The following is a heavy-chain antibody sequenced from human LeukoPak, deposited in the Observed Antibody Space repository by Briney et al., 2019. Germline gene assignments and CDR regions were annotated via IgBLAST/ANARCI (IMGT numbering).Heavy chain of an antibody. CDR2: INAGNGNT. V-gene: IGHV1-3*01. CDR1: GGTFSSYA. CDR3: ARGPRAAADDY. D-gene: IGHD6-13*01. J-gene: IGHJ4*02. Sequence: GASVKVSCKASGGTFSSYAISWVRQAPGQGLEWMGGINAGNGNTKYSQKFQGRVTITRDTSASTAYMELSNLTSEDTAVYYCARGPRAAADDYWGQGTLVTVSS.